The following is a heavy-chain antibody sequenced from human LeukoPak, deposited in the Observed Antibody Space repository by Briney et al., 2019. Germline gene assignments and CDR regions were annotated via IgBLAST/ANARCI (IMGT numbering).Heavy chain of an antibody. CDR3: TRGVYFDY. V-gene: IGHV3-49*04. J-gene: IGHJ4*02. CDR2: IRSKAYGGTT. D-gene: IGHD2-8*01. CDR1: GFTVSSNY. Sequence: GGSLRLSCAASGFTVSSNYMSWVRQAPGKGLEWVGFIRSKAYGGTTEYAASVKGRFTISRDDSKSIAYLQMNSLKTEDTAVYYCTRGVYFDYWGQGTLVTVSS.